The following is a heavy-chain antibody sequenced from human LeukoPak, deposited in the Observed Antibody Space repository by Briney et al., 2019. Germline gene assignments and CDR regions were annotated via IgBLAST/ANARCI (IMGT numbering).Heavy chain of an antibody. V-gene: IGHV3-23*01. CDR3: AKNIGGFDY. CDR1: GFSFSSYG. D-gene: IGHD4-23*01. Sequence: GGSLRLSCEASGFSFSSYGMSWVRQAPGEGLEWVSGFSASDGSRYYADSVKGRFTISRDNSKNTLYLQMNSLRGEDTAVYYCAKNIGGFDYWGQGTLVTVSS. J-gene: IGHJ4*02. CDR2: FSASDGSR.